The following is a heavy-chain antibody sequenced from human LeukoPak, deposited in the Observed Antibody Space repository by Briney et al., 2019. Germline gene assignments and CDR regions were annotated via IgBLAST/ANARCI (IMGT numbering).Heavy chain of an antibody. Sequence: GASVKVSCKASGYTFTSYGISWVRQAPGQGLEWMGWISAYNGNTNYAQKLQGRVTMTTDTSTSTAYMELRSLRSDDTAVYYCARDRWIQLWLDRAFDIWGQGTMVTVSS. V-gene: IGHV1-18*01. CDR2: ISAYNGNT. CDR1: GYTFTSYG. D-gene: IGHD5-18*01. CDR3: ARDRWIQLWLDRAFDI. J-gene: IGHJ3*02.